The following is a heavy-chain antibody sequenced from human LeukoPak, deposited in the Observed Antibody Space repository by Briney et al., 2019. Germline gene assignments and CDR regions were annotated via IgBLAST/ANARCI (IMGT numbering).Heavy chain of an antibody. CDR2: INWNGGST. CDR1: GFSFDDYG. Sequence: AGGSLRLSCAASGFSFDDYGMSWVRQAPGQGLEWVSGINWNGGSTGYADSVKGRFTISRDNAKNSLYLQMSSLRAEDTALYYCARGFLADLSMVWVDYWGQGTLVTVSS. J-gene: IGHJ4*02. CDR3: ARGFLADLSMVWVDY. V-gene: IGHV3-20*04. D-gene: IGHD3-10*01.